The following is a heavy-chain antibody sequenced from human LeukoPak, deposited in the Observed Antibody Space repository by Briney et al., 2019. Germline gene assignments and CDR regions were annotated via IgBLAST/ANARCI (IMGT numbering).Heavy chain of an antibody. J-gene: IGHJ3*02. D-gene: IGHD1-26*01. CDR3: ARRKRGPSAFDI. V-gene: IGHV4-34*01. CDR1: GGSFSGYY. Sequence: SETLSLTCAVYGGSFSGYYWSWIRQPPGKGLEWIGEINHSGSTNYNPSLKSRVTISVDTSKNQFSLKLSSVTAADTAVYYCARRKRGPSAFDIWGQGTMVTVSS. CDR2: INHSGST.